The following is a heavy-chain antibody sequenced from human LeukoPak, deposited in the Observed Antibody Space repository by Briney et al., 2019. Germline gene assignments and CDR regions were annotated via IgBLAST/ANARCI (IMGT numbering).Heavy chain of an antibody. J-gene: IGHJ4*02. Sequence: GASVKVSCKASGYTFTSYGISWVRQAPGQGLEWMGWISAYNGNTNYAQKLQGRVTMTTDTSTSTAYMELRSLRSDDTAVYYCARAGLLWFGELIRASGAHFDYWGQGTLVTVSS. D-gene: IGHD3-10*01. CDR3: ARAGLLWFGELIRASGAHFDY. CDR1: GYTFTSYG. V-gene: IGHV1-18*01. CDR2: ISAYNGNT.